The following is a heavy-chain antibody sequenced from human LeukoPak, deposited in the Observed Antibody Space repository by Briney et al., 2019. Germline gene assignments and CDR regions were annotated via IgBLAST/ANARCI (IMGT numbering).Heavy chain of an antibody. D-gene: IGHD2/OR15-2a*01. Sequence: GGSLRLSCVASGLNFDDSAMHWVRQAPGKGLEWVSLISADGGSTFSADSVKGRFSISRDTAKDSLYLLMNSLRDDDTAVYYCVRDHVYVFDVWGQGTMVTVSS. V-gene: IGHV3-43*02. CDR2: ISADGGST. CDR3: VRDHVYVFDV. CDR1: GLNFDDSA. J-gene: IGHJ3*01.